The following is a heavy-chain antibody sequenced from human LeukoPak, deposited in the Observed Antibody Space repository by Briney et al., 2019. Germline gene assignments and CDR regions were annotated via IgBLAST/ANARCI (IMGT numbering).Heavy chain of an antibody. CDR1: GGTFSNYA. Sequence: GSSVKVSCKASGGTFSNYAISWVRQAPGQGLEWMGWISGYNGNTNYAQKFQGRITMTTETSTSTAYMELRSLRSDDTAVYYCARSDISIVRGAMVWGQGTLVIVSS. D-gene: IGHD3-10*01. CDR3: ARSDISIVRGAMV. J-gene: IGHJ4*02. CDR2: ISGYNGNT. V-gene: IGHV1-18*01.